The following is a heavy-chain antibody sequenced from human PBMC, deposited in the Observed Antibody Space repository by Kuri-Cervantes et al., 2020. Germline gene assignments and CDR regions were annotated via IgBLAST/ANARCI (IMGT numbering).Heavy chain of an antibody. V-gene: IGHV3-21*01. CDR1: GFTFSRYS. J-gene: IGHJ6*03. CDR2: ISDSSSYI. Sequence: GGSLRLSCTVSGFTFSRYSMNWVRQAPGKGLEWVSFISDSSSYIYYADSVKGRFTISRDNAKNSLYLQMNSLRAEDTAVYYCARSEAVVITFYYYYYMDVWGRGTTVTVSS. CDR3: ARSEAVVITFYYYYYMDV. D-gene: IGHD3-22*01.